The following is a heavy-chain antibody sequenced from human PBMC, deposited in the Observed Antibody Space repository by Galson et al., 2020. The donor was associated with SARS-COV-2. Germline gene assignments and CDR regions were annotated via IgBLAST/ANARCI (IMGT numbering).Heavy chain of an antibody. CDR2: ISSSGSTI. D-gene: IGHD6-13*01. CDR1: GFTFSSYE. V-gene: IGHV3-48*03. CDR3: AKRQSSSWYGSFDY. J-gene: IGHJ4*02. Sequence: GESLKISCAASGFTFSSYEMNWVRQAPGKGLEWVSYISSSGSTIYYADSVKGRLTISRDNSKSTLYLEINSLRAEDTAVYYCAKRQSSSWYGSFDYWGQGTLVTVSS.